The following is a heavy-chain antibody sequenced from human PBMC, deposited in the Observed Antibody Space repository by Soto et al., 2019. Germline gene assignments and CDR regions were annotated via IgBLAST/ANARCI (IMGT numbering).Heavy chain of an antibody. V-gene: IGHV4-39*01. Sequence: SETLSLTCTVSGGSISSSSYYWGWIRQPPGKGLEWIGSIYYSGSTYYNPSLKSRVTISVDTSKNQFSLKLSSVTAADTAVYYCARYSGYDYEYYFDYWGQGTLVTVSS. D-gene: IGHD5-12*01. J-gene: IGHJ4*02. CDR1: GGSISSSSYY. CDR3: ARYSGYDYEYYFDY. CDR2: IYYSGST.